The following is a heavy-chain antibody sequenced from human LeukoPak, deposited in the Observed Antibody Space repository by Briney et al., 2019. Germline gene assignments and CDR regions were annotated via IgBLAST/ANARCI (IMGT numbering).Heavy chain of an antibody. D-gene: IGHD1-26*01. J-gene: IGHJ4*02. Sequence: GRSLRLSCAASGFTFSDYYLSWIRQAPGKGLEWVSYISGISSCTNYADSVKGRFTISRDNVKNSLYLQMNSLRAEDTAVYYCARGLSGSYRTFDYWGQGTLVTVSS. CDR2: ISGISSCT. CDR1: GFTFSDYY. CDR3: ARGLSGSYRTFDY. V-gene: IGHV3-11*06.